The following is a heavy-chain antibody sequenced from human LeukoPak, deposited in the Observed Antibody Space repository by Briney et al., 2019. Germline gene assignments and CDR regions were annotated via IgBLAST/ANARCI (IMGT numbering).Heavy chain of an antibody. CDR2: IYYSGST. Sequence: PSETLSLTCTVSGGSISSYYWSWIRQPPGKGLEWIGYIYYSGSTNYNPSLKSRVIISVDTSKNQFSLKLSSVTAADTAVYYCARDGYYYDSSGYYPERWFDPWGQGTLVTVSS. J-gene: IGHJ5*02. CDR3: ARDGYYYDSSGYYPERWFDP. CDR1: GGSISSYY. D-gene: IGHD3-22*01. V-gene: IGHV4-59*01.